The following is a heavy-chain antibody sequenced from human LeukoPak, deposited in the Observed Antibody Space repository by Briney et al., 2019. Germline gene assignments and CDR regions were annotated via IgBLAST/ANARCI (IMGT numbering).Heavy chain of an antibody. D-gene: IGHD5-12*01. V-gene: IGHV1-2*02. Sequence: ASVKVSCKASGYTFTGYYIDWVRQAPGQGLEWMGKIDPNSGGTNYAQKFLGRVTMTRDTSISTAYMELNRLRSDDTAVYYCARDRMGTIEGVWGKGTTVTVSS. J-gene: IGHJ6*04. CDR2: IDPNSGGT. CDR3: ARDRMGTIEGV. CDR1: GYTFTGYY.